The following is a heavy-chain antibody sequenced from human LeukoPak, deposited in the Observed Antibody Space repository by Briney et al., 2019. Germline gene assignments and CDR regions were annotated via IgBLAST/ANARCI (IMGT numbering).Heavy chain of an antibody. J-gene: IGHJ4*01. CDR2: IRSDGSYT. Sequence: LPGGSLRLSCAASGFSFNSYAMHWVRQAPDKGLGGVAIIRSDGSYTDYLESVEGRFTISRDNSKNMVYLEMNTLRAEDTAIYYCVKNLDTSPGFFDYWGHGSLVTVSS. CDR1: GFSFNSYA. CDR3: VKNLDTSPGFFDY. D-gene: IGHD5-18*01. V-gene: IGHV3-30*02.